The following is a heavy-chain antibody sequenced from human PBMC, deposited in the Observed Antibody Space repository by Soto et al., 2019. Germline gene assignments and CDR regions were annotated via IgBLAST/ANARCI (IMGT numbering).Heavy chain of an antibody. V-gene: IGHV4-34*01. Sequence: PSETLSLTCAVYGGSFSGFCWSWIRQPPGKGLEWIGEINHSGSTNYNRSLRSRVTISVDTPKTQSSLKLSSVIAADTAVYYCAREEGFSGIADYFDYWGQGTLVTVSS. CDR2: INHSGST. J-gene: IGHJ4*01. CDR1: GGSFSGFC. D-gene: IGHD6-13*01. CDR3: AREEGFSGIADYFDY.